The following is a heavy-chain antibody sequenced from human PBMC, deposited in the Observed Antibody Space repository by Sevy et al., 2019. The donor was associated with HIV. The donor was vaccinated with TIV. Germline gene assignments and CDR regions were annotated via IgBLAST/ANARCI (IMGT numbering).Heavy chain of an antibody. Sequence: GGSLRLSCAASGFTLSDYHMSWIRQAPGKGPEWVSYMSSSGYYADSVKGRFTISRDNAKNSVYLQMNSLRAEDTAVYYCARTPNYGSGSYLRGPFDYWGQEPWSPSPQ. V-gene: IGHV3-11*01. J-gene: IGHJ4*01. CDR1: GFTLSDYH. CDR2: MSSSG. CDR3: ARTPNYGSGSYLRGPFDY. D-gene: IGHD3-10*01.